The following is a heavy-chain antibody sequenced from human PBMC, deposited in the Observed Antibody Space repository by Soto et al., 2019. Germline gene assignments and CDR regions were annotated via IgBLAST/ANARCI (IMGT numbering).Heavy chain of an antibody. J-gene: IGHJ4*02. Sequence: GGSLRLSCAASGFTFCSYAMSWVRQAPGKGLEWASAISGSGVSTYYADSVKGRFTISRDNSKNTLYLQMNSLRAEDTAVYYCAKEWSYSSGWSHVDYWGQGTLVTVS. CDR3: AKEWSYSSGWSHVDY. V-gene: IGHV3-23*01. CDR2: ISGSGVST. CDR1: GFTFCSYA. D-gene: IGHD6-19*01.